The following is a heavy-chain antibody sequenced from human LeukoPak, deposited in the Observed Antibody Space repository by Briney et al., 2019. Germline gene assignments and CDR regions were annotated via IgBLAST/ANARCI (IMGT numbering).Heavy chain of an antibody. V-gene: IGHV1-18*01. CDR3: ARVSGSYSGAFDI. J-gene: IGHJ3*02. Sequence: ASVKVSCKASGYTFTNYGITWVRQAPGQGLEWMGWISAYNGNTNYAQKFQGRVTITTDESTSTAYMELSSLRSEDTAVYYCARVSGSYSGAFDIWGQGTMVTVSS. CDR2: ISAYNGNT. CDR1: GYTFTNYG. D-gene: IGHD1-26*01.